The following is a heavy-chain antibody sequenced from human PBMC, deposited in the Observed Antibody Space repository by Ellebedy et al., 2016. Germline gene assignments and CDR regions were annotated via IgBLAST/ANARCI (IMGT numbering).Heavy chain of an antibody. V-gene: IGHV4-39*01. CDR3: ARHPGYGDYSDY. Sequence: SETLSLXXTVYGGSISSSSYYWGWIRQSPGKGLEWIGSVYYSRSTYYNPSLKSRVTISIDTSMNQFSLNLSSVTAADTAVYYCARHPGYGDYSDYWGQGTLVTVSS. CDR2: VYYSRST. CDR1: GGSISSSSYY. D-gene: IGHD4-17*01. J-gene: IGHJ4*02.